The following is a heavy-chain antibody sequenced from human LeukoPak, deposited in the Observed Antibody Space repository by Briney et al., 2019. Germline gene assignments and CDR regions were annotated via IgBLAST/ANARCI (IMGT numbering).Heavy chain of an antibody. Sequence: ASVKVSCKVSGYTLTELSMHWVRQAPGKGLEWMGGFDPEDGETIYAQKFQGRVTMTEDTSTDTAYMELSSLRSEDTAVYYCATAPRGSYYMTLDYWGQGTLVTVPS. CDR2: FDPEDGET. D-gene: IGHD1-26*01. J-gene: IGHJ4*02. CDR3: ATAPRGSYYMTLDY. CDR1: GYTLTELS. V-gene: IGHV1-24*01.